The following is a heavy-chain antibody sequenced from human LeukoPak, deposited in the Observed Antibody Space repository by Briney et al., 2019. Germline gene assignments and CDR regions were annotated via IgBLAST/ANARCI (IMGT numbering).Heavy chain of an antibody. CDR1: GFTFSSYG. J-gene: IGHJ4*02. V-gene: IGHV3-30*18. CDR2: ISYDGSNK. Sequence: QPGRSLRLSCAASGFTFSSYGMHWVRQAPGKGLEWVAVISYDGSNKYYADSAKGRFTISRDNSKNTLYLQMNSLRAEDTAVYYCAKADRYYYDSSGSFDYWGQGTLVTVSS. CDR3: AKADRYYYDSSGSFDY. D-gene: IGHD3-22*01.